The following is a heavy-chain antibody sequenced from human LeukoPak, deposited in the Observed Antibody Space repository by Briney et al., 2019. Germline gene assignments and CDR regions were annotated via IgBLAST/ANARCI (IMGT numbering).Heavy chain of an antibody. Sequence: SETLSLTCTVSGGSISSDNHYWIWIRQPAGKGLEWIGRIYTSGSTNYNPSLKSRVTMSVDTSKNQFSLKLSSVTAAATAVYYCAREWGYYDSSGYYYSNVLYDYWGQGTLVTVSS. J-gene: IGHJ4*02. CDR1: GGSISSDNHY. CDR2: IYTSGST. V-gene: IGHV4-61*02. CDR3: AREWGYYDSSGYYYSNVLYDY. D-gene: IGHD3-22*01.